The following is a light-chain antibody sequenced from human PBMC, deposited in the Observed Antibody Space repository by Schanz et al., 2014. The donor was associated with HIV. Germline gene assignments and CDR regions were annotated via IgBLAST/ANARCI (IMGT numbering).Light chain of an antibody. V-gene: IGKV3D-20*02. CDR1: QSVGGSQ. CDR2: ATS. CDR3: QQRSNWPRLT. J-gene: IGKJ4*01. Sequence: EIVLTQSPGRLSLSPGERATLSCRASQSVGGSQLAWFQLKRGQPPRLLIYATSFRAVGIPDRFSGSGSETDFTLTISSLEPEDFAVYYCQQRSNWPRLTFGGGTKVEIK.